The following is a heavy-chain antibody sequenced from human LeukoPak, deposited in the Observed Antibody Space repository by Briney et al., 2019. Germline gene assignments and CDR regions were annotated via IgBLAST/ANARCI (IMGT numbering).Heavy chain of an antibody. CDR2: IYYSGST. Sequence: SETLSLACTVSGGSISSSSYYWGWIRQPPGKGLEWIGSIYYSGSTYYNPSLKSRVTISVDTSKNQFSLKLSSVTAADTAVYYCARVDYDIFDLDYWGQGTLVTVSS. D-gene: IGHD3-9*01. J-gene: IGHJ4*02. V-gene: IGHV4-39*07. CDR3: ARVDYDIFDLDY. CDR1: GGSISSSSYY.